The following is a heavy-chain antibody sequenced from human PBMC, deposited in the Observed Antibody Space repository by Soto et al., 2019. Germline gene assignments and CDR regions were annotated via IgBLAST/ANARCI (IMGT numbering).Heavy chain of an antibody. V-gene: IGHV4-30-2*01. CDR1: GGSISSGGYS. CDR2: IYHSGST. Sequence: PSETLSLTCAVSGGSISSGGYSWSWIRQPPGKGLEWIGYIYHSGSTYYNPSLKSRVTISVDRPKNQFSLKLSSVTAADTAVYYCATMGSVYSSSRYFDYWGQGTLVTVSS. D-gene: IGHD6-6*01. J-gene: IGHJ4*02. CDR3: ATMGSVYSSSRYFDY.